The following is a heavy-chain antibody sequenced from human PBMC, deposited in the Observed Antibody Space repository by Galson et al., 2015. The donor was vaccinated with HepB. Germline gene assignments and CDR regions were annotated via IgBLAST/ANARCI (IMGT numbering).Heavy chain of an antibody. Sequence: LSLTCSVSGGSIKNYYWMWVRQPPGKGLEWIGHIYYTGTTYYSPSLRSRLTISIDTSKNHFSLRLTSVTAADSAVYFCARYGSGLDYWGQGTMVAVSS. CDR3: ARYGSGLDY. V-gene: IGHV4-59*13. J-gene: IGHJ4*02. CDR1: GGSIKNYY. CDR2: IYYTGTT. D-gene: IGHD2-15*01.